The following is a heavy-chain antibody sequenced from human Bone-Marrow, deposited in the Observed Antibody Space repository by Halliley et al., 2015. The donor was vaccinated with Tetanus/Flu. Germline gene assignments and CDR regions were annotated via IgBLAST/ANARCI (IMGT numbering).Heavy chain of an antibody. Sequence: SLRLSCTASGFILSSYEMNWVRQAPGKGLEWVSYISVRGTTIYYADSVQGRFTISRDHATNSLYLQMNSLRAEDTAVYYCARGSTYNDVLTGHNWFDPWGQGILVTVSS. V-gene: IGHV3-48*03. CDR2: ISVRGTTI. J-gene: IGHJ5*02. CDR1: GFILSSYE. CDR3: ARGSTYNDVLTGHNWFDP. D-gene: IGHD3-9*01.